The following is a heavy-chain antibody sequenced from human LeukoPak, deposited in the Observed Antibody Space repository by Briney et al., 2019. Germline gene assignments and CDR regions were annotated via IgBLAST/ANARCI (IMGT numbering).Heavy chain of an antibody. J-gene: IGHJ3*02. D-gene: IGHD4-17*01. V-gene: IGHV4-31*03. CDR1: GGSISSGGYY. CDR2: IYYSGST. Sequence: SETLSLTCTVSGGSISSGGYYWSWIRQHPGKGLEWIGYIYYSGSTYYNPSLKSRVTISVDTSKNQFSLKLSSVTAADTAVYYCARGNGDADAFDIWGQGTMVIVSS. CDR3: ARGNGDADAFDI.